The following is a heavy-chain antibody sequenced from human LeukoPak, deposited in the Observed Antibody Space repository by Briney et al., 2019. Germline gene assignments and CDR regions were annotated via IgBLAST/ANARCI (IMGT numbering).Heavy chain of an antibody. D-gene: IGHD6-13*01. V-gene: IGHV4-31*02. CDR3: ARESAAAGTKLFDY. CDR1: GFTFNNYE. CDR2: IYYSGST. J-gene: IGHJ4*02. Sequence: LRLSCAASGFTFNNYEINWVRQAPGKGLEWIGYIYYSGSTYYNPSLKSRVTISVDTSKNQFSLKLSSVTAADTAVYYCARESAAAGTKLFDYWGQGTLVTVSS.